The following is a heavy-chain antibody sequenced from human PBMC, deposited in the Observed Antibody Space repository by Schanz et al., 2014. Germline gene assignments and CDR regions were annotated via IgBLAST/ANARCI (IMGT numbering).Heavy chain of an antibody. D-gene: IGHD2-21*01. Sequence: VHLVESGGGLVKPGGSLRLSCAASGFTFSDYYMTWIRQAPGKGLECVSILYIRSTYYADSVKGRFTISRDNSKNMVFLQMNSLRADDTAIYFCARDEGRDGYNLAFDVWGQGTLVTVSS. J-gene: IGHJ3*01. CDR3: ARDEGRDGYNLAFDV. CDR1: GFTFSDYY. V-gene: IGHV3-66*01. CDR2: LYIRST.